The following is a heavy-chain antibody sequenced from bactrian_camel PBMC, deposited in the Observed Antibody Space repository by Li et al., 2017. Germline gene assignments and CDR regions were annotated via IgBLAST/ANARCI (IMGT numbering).Heavy chain of an antibody. V-gene: IGHV3S55*01. D-gene: IGHD1*01. CDR3: AGRDSREFYGESWNDPFRYRY. CDR1: GATFSSYF. J-gene: IGHJ4*01. CDR2: VRTDGST. Sequence: HVQLVESGGGSVQAGGSLRLSCAASGATFSSYFMGWYRQAPGGECELVSVVRTDGSTYYTASAKGRFIISRDNAKNTVNLQIDNLQLEDSDLYRCAGRDSREFYGESWNDPFRYRYWGQGTQVTVS.